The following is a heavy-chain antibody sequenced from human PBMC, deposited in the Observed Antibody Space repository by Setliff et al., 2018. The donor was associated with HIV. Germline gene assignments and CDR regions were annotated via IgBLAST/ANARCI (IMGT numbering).Heavy chain of an antibody. CDR2: IRQDGSEK. CDR3: AKVPPDRSGYSIFDY. V-gene: IGHV3-7*03. D-gene: IGHD3-22*01. Sequence: GGSLRLSCAASGFTFSAYWMSWVRQAPGKGLEWVANIRQDGSEKYCVDSVKGRFSNSRDNAKRSLYLQMNSLRPEDTAVYYCAKVPPDRSGYSIFDYWGQGSLVTV. CDR1: GFTFSAYW. J-gene: IGHJ4*02.